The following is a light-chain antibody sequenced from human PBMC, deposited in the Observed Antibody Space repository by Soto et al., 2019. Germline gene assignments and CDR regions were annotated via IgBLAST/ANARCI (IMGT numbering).Light chain of an antibody. Sequence: EIVMTQSPATLSVSPRERATLSCRASQRISSNLAWYQQKPGQAPRLLIYGPSSRATGIPDRFSGSGSGTDFTLTINRLEPEDFAVYYCQQYDSSPRTFGQGTKVDI. J-gene: IGKJ1*01. CDR1: QRISSN. V-gene: IGKV3-20*01. CDR2: GPS. CDR3: QQYDSSPRT.